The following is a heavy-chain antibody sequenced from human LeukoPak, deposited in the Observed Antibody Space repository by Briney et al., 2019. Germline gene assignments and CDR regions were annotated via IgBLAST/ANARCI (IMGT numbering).Heavy chain of an antibody. D-gene: IGHD2-8*01. CDR2: XXPIXGTA. CDR3: ARARGGYCTNGVCPYYYYYYMDV. Sequence: GXEXXGXXXPIXGTANYAQKFQGRVTITTDESTSTAYMELSSLRSEDTAVYYCARARGGYCTNGVCPYYYYYYMDVWGKGTTVTVSS. V-gene: IGHV1-69*05. J-gene: IGHJ6*03.